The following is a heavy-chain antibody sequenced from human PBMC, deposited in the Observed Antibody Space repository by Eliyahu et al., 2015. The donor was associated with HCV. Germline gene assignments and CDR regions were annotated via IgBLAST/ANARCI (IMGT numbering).Heavy chain of an antibody. V-gene: IGHV4-38-2*02. D-gene: IGHD3-10*01. J-gene: IGHJ5*02. Sequence: QVELQESGPALVRPSETLSLTCTVSQYSISGEYFWGWIRQSPEKGLEWIGTISRDRHTYSNPSLKSRVDISVDTTKNQFSLSLRSVTAADTALYFCVCHHYYSTGSLRGWFDPWGPGIPVIVSS. CDR1: QYSISGEYF. CDR3: VCHHYYSTGSLRGWFDP. CDR2: ISRDRHT.